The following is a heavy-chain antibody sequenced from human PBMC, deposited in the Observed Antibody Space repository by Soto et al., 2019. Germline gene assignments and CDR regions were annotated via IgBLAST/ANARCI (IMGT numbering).Heavy chain of an antibody. CDR2: IYYSGST. Sequence: SWIRQPPGKGLEWIGYIYYSGSTNYNPSLKSRVTISVDTSKNQFSLKLSSVTAADTAVYYCARDAAGNFDYWGQGTLVTVSS. V-gene: IGHV4-59*01. D-gene: IGHD6-13*01. J-gene: IGHJ4*02. CDR3: ARDAAGNFDY.